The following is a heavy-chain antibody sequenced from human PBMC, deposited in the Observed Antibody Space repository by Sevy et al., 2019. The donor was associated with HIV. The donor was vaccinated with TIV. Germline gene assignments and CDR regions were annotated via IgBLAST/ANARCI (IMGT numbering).Heavy chain of an antibody. Sequence: GGSLRLSCAASGFPFSSYSMNWVRQAPGKGLEWVSSISRSSSDIYYADSVMGRFTISRDNATNSLYLQMNSLRAEDTAVYYCARDTIVLWTPTPHYYYYGMDVWGQGTTVTVSS. CDR2: ISRSSSDI. CDR1: GFPFSSYS. CDR3: ARDTIVLWTPTPHYYYYGMDV. V-gene: IGHV3-21*01. D-gene: IGHD2-8*01. J-gene: IGHJ6*02.